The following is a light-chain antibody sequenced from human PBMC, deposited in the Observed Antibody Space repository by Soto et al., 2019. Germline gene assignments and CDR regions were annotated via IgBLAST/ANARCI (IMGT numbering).Light chain of an antibody. CDR1: QSINNW. J-gene: IGKJ1*01. Sequence: DIQITQSPSTLSASVGDRVTITCRASQSINNWLAWYQQKPGEAPKLLMYRASNLADGVPSRFSGSGSGTEYTLTVRSLQPDDFASYYCQQYENYATFGQGTRVEIK. CDR3: QQYENYAT. CDR2: RAS. V-gene: IGKV1-5*03.